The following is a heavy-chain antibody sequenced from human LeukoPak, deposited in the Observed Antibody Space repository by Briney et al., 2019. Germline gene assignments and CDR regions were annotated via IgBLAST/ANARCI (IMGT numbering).Heavy chain of an antibody. V-gene: IGHV3-7*02. J-gene: IGHJ4*02. CDR2: IKQDGSDK. CDR1: GLTSSSYL. D-gene: IGHD3-10*01. CDR3: AILRGANY. Sequence: GGSLRLSCAAPGLTSSSYLMTWVRQAPGKGLEWVANIKQDGSDKYYVDSVKGRFTISRDNAQNSLHLQMNSLRAEDTAVYYCAILRGANYWGQGTLVTASS.